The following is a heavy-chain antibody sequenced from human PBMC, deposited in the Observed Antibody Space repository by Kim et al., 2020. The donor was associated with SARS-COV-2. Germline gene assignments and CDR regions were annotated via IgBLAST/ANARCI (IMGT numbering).Heavy chain of an antibody. CDR3: ARVPAAMYYDFWSGYSKVYFDY. CDR1: GYTFTSYG. Sequence: ASVKVSCKASGYTFTSYGISWVRQAPGQGLEWMGWISAYNGNTNYAQKLQGRVTMTTDTSTSTAYMELRSLRSDDTAVYYCARVPAAMYYDFWSGYSKVYFDYWGQGTLVTVSS. V-gene: IGHV1-18*04. CDR2: ISAYNGNT. J-gene: IGHJ4*02. D-gene: IGHD3-3*01.